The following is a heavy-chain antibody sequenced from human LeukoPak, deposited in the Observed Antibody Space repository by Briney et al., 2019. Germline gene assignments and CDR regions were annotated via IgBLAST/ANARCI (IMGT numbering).Heavy chain of an antibody. CDR2: IIPIFGTA. D-gene: IGHD2-2*01. CDR1: GGTFSSYA. CDR3: ARGPPLRYCSSTSCSYYYYYYGMDV. Sequence: ASVKVSCKASGGTFSSYAISWVRPAPGQGLEWMGGIIPIFGTANYAQKFQGRVTITADKSTSTAYMELSSLRSEDTAVYYCARGPPLRYCSSTSCSYYYYYYGMDVWGKGTTVTVSS. V-gene: IGHV1-69*06. J-gene: IGHJ6*04.